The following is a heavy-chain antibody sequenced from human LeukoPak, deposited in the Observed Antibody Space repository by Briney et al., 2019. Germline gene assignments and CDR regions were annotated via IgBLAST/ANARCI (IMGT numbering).Heavy chain of an antibody. Sequence: PGGSLRLSCAASGFSVSSNYMSWVRQAPGKGLEWVSVIYSGGSTYYADSVKGRFTISRDNSKNTLYLQMNSLRAEDTAVYYCARARVATMSGLDYWGQGTLVTVSS. J-gene: IGHJ4*02. V-gene: IGHV3-66*01. CDR1: GFSVSSNY. CDR3: ARARVATMSGLDY. D-gene: IGHD5-12*01. CDR2: IYSGGST.